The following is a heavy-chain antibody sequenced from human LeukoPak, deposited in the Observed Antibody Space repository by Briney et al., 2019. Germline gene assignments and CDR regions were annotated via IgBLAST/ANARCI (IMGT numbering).Heavy chain of an antibody. CDR2: VIPDTGNT. CDR3: AKDRRGAGDFDY. CDR1: GYTFSSYV. Sequence: ASVKVSCKAAGYTFSSYVIHWVRHAPGQRLEWLGWVIPDTGNTEYSQKFQGRVAITSDTSTSTAYMELSGLRSEDTAVYYCAKDRRGAGDFDYWGQGTLVTVSS. J-gene: IGHJ4*02. V-gene: IGHV1-3*01. D-gene: IGHD3-10*01.